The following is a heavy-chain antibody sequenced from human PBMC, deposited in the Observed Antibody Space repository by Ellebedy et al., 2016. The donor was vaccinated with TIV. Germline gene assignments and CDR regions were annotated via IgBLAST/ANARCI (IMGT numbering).Heavy chain of an antibody. V-gene: IGHV1-69*13. D-gene: IGHD5-24*01. CDR2: IIPIFGKA. Sequence: ASVKVSCKAYGGTFNSYGITWVRQAPGQGFEWMGEIIPIFGKANYAQKFQDRVTISADESTSTSYMELSSLRSADTAVYYCAKCEDGYNSYYYYGMDVWGQGTTVTVSS. J-gene: IGHJ6*02. CDR3: AKCEDGYNSYYYYGMDV. CDR1: GGTFNSYG.